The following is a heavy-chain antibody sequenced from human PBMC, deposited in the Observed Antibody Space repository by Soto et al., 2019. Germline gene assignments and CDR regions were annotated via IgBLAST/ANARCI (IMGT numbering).Heavy chain of an antibody. CDR3: TTDLGVTMIRERTFDI. D-gene: IGHD3-10*01. CDR1: GFTFSNAW. V-gene: IGHV3-15*01. J-gene: IGHJ3*02. Sequence: GGSLRLSCAASGFTFSNAWMSWVRQAPGKGLEWVGRMKSKTEGGTTDYAATVKGRFTISRDDSENTLSLQMNSLKTEDTAVYYCTTDLGVTMIRERTFDIWGQGTMVTVSS. CDR2: MKSKTEGGTT.